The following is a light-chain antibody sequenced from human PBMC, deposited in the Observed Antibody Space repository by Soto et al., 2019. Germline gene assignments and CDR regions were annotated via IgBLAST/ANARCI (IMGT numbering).Light chain of an antibody. CDR1: NSNIGRDS. V-gene: IGLV1-44*01. CDR2: SDD. J-gene: IGLJ3*02. CDR3: AAWDGNLNGPL. Sequence: QSVLTQPPSLSGTPGQRVTISCSGSNSNIGRDSVNWYQHFPGTAPKILIYSDDERPSGVPDRFSGSKSGTSASLAISGLQSEDEAEYYCAAWDGNLNGPLFGGGTKLTVL.